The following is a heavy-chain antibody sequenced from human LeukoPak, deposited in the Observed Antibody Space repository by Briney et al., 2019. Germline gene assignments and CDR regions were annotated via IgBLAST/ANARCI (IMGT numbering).Heavy chain of an antibody. Sequence: GASVKVSCKASGGTFSSYTISWVRQAPGQGLEWMGRIIPILGIANYAQKLQGRVTITADKSTSTAYMELSSLRSEDTAVYYCARDGQWELPVPYYFDYWGQGTLVIVSS. CDR1: GGTFSSYT. CDR3: ARDGQWELPVPYYFDY. CDR2: IIPILGIA. J-gene: IGHJ4*02. V-gene: IGHV1-69*04. D-gene: IGHD1-26*01.